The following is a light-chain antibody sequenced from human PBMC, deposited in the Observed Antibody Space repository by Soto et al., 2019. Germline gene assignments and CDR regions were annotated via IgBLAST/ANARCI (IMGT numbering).Light chain of an antibody. CDR1: SSDVGGYNY. CDR3: SSYTSSSTLEDWV. V-gene: IGLV2-14*01. CDR2: EVS. J-gene: IGLJ3*02. Sequence: QSALTQPASVSGSPGQSITISCTGTSSDVGGYNYVSWYQQHPGKAPKLMIYEVSNRPSGVSNRFSGSKSGNTASLTISGLQAEDEADYYCSSYTSSSTLEDWVFGGGTKLNVL.